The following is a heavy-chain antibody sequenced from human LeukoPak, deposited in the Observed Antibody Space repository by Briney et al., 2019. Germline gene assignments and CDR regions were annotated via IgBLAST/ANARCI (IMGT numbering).Heavy chain of an antibody. CDR2: IKTKSEGETT. CDR1: GFTSGNAW. CDR3: ATVQAGINYEPFDY. D-gene: IGHD1-26*01. V-gene: IGHV3-15*01. J-gene: IGHJ4*02. Sequence: GGSLRLSCAASGFTSGNAWMSWVRQAAGEGLEWVGRIKTKSEGETTDYAAPVQGSFTVSRHDRKNTLYLQMNSLKTEDTAVYYYATVQAGINYEPFDYWGQGTLVTVSS.